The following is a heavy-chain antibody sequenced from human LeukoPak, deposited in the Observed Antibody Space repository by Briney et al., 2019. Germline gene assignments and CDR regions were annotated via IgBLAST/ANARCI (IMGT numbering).Heavy chain of an antibody. CDR2: VIPTLGIA. J-gene: IGHJ5*01. V-gene: IGHV1-69*04. Sequence: SVKVSCKASGGTFSSYAISWVRQAPGQGLEWMGRVIPTLGIALYAQRFKGRVTITADKSTSTAYMELSSLTFEDTAVYFCARDLVCTVNCKDSWGQGTLVTVSS. D-gene: IGHD3/OR15-3a*01. CDR3: ARDLVCTVNCKDS. CDR1: GGTFSSYA.